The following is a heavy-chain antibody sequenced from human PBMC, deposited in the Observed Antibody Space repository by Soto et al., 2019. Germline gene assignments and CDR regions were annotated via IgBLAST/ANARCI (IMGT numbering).Heavy chain of an antibody. CDR3: ARVHTFGGVIAYFDY. CDR2: IYHSGST. Sequence: SETLSLTCAVSGGSISSGGYSWSWIRQPPGKGLEWIGYIYHSGSTYYNPSLKSRVTISVDRSKNQFSLKLSSVTAADTAVYYCARVHTFGGVIAYFDYWGQGTLVTVSS. J-gene: IGHJ4*02. V-gene: IGHV4-30-2*01. D-gene: IGHD3-16*02. CDR1: GGSISSGGYS.